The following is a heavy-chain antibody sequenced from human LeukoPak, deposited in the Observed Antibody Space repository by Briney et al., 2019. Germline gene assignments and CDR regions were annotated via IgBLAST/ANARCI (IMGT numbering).Heavy chain of an antibody. Sequence: GGSLRLSCAASGFTVSSNYISWVRQAPGKGLEWVSVIYSGGSAYYADSVKGRFTISRDNSKNTLYLQMNSLRAEDTAVYYCARDVAAGSPGDYWGQGTLVTVSS. D-gene: IGHD6-13*01. CDR2: IYSGGSA. CDR3: ARDVAAGSPGDY. V-gene: IGHV3-53*01. CDR1: GFTVSSNY. J-gene: IGHJ4*02.